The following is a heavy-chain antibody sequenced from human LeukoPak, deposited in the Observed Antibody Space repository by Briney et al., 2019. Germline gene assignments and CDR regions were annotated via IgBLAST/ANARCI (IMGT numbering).Heavy chain of an antibody. CDR2: IYSGGST. CDR1: GFTFSSYA. CDR3: ARGGAVKETPFDY. V-gene: IGHV3-66*01. D-gene: IGHD3-16*01. Sequence: GGSLRLSCAASGFTFSSYAMSWVRQAPGKGLEWVSVIYSGGSTYYADSVKGRFTISRDNSKNTLYLQMNSLRAEDTAVYYCARGGAVKETPFDYWGQGTLVTVSS. J-gene: IGHJ4*02.